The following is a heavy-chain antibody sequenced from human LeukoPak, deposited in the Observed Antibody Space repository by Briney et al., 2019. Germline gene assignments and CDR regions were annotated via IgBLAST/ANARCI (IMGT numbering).Heavy chain of an antibody. V-gene: IGHV4-59*01. J-gene: IGHJ1*01. CDR1: GGSIDNYY. D-gene: IGHD5-12*01. CDR2: VYHGGIT. CDR3: ARDVDPHF. Sequence: SETLSLTCTVSGGSIDNYYWTWNRQPPGKGLEWIGYVYHGGITKYNPSLMSRVSISVDTSKNQFSLKVRAVTAADTAVYYCARDVDPHFWGQGTLVTVSS.